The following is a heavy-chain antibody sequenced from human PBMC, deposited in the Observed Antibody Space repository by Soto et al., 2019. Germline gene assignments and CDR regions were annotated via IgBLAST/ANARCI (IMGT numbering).Heavy chain of an antibody. V-gene: IGHV3-13*04. CDR1: GFTFSSYD. CDR2: IGTAGDT. J-gene: IGHJ5*02. CDR3: TRGALGFDP. D-gene: IGHD6-6*01. Sequence: EVQLVESGGGLVQPGGSLRLSCAASGFTFSSYDIHWVRQATGKGLEWVSGIGTAGDTYYAGSVKGRFTISRENAKNSLDLQMNRLRAGDTAVYYCTRGALGFDPWGQGTLVAVSS.